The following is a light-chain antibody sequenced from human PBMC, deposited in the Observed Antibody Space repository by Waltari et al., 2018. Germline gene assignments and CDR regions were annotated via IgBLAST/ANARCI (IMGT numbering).Light chain of an antibody. CDR1: QSVGSSY. CDR3: QQYDISPWT. J-gene: IGKJ1*01. Sequence: EIVLTQSPGTLSLSPGERAALSCTTSQSVGSSYLGWYQPKPGQAPRLLIYGTSPRATGIADGFSGSGSGTDFTLTISRLGPEDSAVYYCQQYDISPWTFGKGTKVAIK. V-gene: IGKV3-20*01. CDR2: GTS.